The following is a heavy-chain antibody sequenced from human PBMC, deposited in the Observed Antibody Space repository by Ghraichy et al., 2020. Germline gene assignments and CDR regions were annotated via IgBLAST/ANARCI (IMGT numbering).Heavy chain of an antibody. CDR1: GFTLTNHG. Sequence: GESLNISCAASGFTLTNHGMHWVRQAPGKGLEWVAVLWNDGNKNFYVESVKGRLTISRDDSNNTLFLQMNGLRAEDTAVYYCARSVRGNGDTGSGDDFDIWGPGTKVTVSS. V-gene: IGHV3-33*01. CDR2: LWNDGNKN. J-gene: IGHJ3*02. D-gene: IGHD3-10*01. CDR3: ARSVRGNGDTGSGDDFDI.